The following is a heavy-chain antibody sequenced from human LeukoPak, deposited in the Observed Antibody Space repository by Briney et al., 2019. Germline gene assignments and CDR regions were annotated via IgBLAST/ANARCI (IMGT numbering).Heavy chain of an antibody. V-gene: IGHV4-34*01. CDR1: GGSFSGYY. D-gene: IGHD6-13*01. J-gene: IGHJ6*03. CDR3: ARGQNRAAAGNFYYYYYYMDV. Sequence: SETLSLTCAVYGGSFSGYYWSWIRQPPGKGLEWIGEINHSGSTNYNPSLKSRVTISVDTSKNQFSLKLSSVTAADTAVYYCARGQNRAAAGNFYYYYYYMDVWGKGTTVTVSS. CDR2: INHSGST.